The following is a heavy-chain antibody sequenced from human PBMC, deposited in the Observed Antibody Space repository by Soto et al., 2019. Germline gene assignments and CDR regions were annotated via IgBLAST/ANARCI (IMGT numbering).Heavy chain of an antibody. CDR2: IGTAGDT. CDR3: ARDGSDAFDI. Sequence: GGSLILSCGASGFTFRGYDMHWVRQATGKGLEWVSAIGTAGDTYYPGSVKGRFTISRENAKNSLYLQMNSLRAGDTAVYYCARDGSDAFDIWGQGTMVTVSS. V-gene: IGHV3-13*01. J-gene: IGHJ3*02. CDR1: GFTFRGYD.